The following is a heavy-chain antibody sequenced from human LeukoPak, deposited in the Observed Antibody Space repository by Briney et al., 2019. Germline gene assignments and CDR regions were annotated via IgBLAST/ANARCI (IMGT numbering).Heavy chain of an antibody. CDR3: ARRGTTGAFDI. J-gene: IGHJ3*02. V-gene: IGHV4-59*08. CDR2: AYYSGHT. CDR1: GGSISDNY. D-gene: IGHD1-7*01. Sequence: SETLSLTCTVSGGSISDNYWSWIRQPPGKGLEWIGYAYYSGHTNYNSSLKSRVTMSLDTSKSQFSLRLSSVTAADTAVYYCARRGTTGAFDIWGQGTMVTVSS.